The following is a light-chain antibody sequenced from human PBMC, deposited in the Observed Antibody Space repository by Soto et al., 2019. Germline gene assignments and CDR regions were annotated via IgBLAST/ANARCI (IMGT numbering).Light chain of an antibody. CDR3: TSFTTSKTYI. CDR2: EVS. Sequence: APTQPPPLSRSPGQSITLPLPGTNSDIGSYDRVSGYQQPPGTAPRLMIYEVSNRPSGVPDRFSGSKSGNTASLTISGLQPEDETDYYCTSFTTSKTYIFGTGTKVTVL. J-gene: IGLJ1*01. CDR1: NSDIGSYDR. V-gene: IGLV2-18*02.